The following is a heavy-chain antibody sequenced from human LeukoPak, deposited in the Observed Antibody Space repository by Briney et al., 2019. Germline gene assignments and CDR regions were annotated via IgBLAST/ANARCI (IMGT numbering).Heavy chain of an antibody. CDR3: ATGLESSGWFDY. J-gene: IGHJ4*02. CDR1: GYTLTELS. V-gene: IGHV1-24*01. D-gene: IGHD6-19*01. CDR2: FDPEDGET. Sequence: ASVKVSCKVSGYTLTELSMHWVRQAPGKGLEWMGGFDPEDGETIYAQKFQGRVTMTEDTSTDTAYMELSSLRSEDTAVYYCATGLESSGWFDYWGQGTLVTVSS.